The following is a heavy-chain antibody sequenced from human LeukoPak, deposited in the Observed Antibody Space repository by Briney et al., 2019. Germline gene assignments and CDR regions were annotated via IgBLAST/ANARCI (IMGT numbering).Heavy chain of an antibody. J-gene: IGHJ6*03. Sequence: KPSETLSLTCTVSGGSISSSSYYWGWIRQPPGKGLEWIGSIYYSGSTYYNPSLKSRVTISVDTSKNQFSLKLSSVTAADTAVYYCARERVDTAMVKDYYYYMDVWGKGTTVTISS. D-gene: IGHD5-18*01. CDR2: IYYSGST. V-gene: IGHV4-39*02. CDR1: GGSISSSSYY. CDR3: ARERVDTAMVKDYYYYMDV.